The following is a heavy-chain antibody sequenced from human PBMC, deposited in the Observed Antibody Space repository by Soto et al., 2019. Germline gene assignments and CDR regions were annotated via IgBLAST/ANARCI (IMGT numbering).Heavy chain of an antibody. V-gene: IGHV3-23*01. J-gene: IGHJ5*02. Sequence: EVQLLESGGGLVQPGGSLRLSCAASGFTFRRYAMSWVRQAPGKGLESVSAISGSGGSTYYADSVKGRFTISRDNSKNTLYLQMNSLRAEDTAVYYCAKGMYSSGFNWFDPWVQGTLVTVSS. CDR1: GFTFRRYA. CDR2: ISGSGGST. D-gene: IGHD6-19*01. CDR3: AKGMYSSGFNWFDP.